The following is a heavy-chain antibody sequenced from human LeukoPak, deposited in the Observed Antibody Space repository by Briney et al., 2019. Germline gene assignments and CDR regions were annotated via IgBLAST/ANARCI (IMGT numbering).Heavy chain of an antibody. CDR2: ISYDGSNK. Sequence: GRSLRLSCAASGFTFSSYGMHWVRQAPGKGLEWVAVISYDGSNKYYADSVKGRFTISRDNSKNTLYLQMNSLRAEDTAVYYCAREIMITFGGVISYGMDVWGQGTTVTVSS. V-gene: IGHV3-30*03. CDR3: AREIMITFGGVISYGMDV. CDR1: GFTFSSYG. J-gene: IGHJ6*02. D-gene: IGHD3-16*02.